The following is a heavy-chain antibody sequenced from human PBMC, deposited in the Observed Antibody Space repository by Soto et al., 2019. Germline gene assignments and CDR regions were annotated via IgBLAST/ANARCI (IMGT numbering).Heavy chain of an antibody. Sequence: GGSLRLSCAASGFTFTVYYMTWVRQAPGKGLEWVASIKNDGSEQYYVDSVKGRFTISRDNAKNSLYLQMNSLRAGDTALYYCSRENWFQDYWGQGTLVTVSS. D-gene: IGHD3-10*01. CDR1: GFTFTVYY. J-gene: IGHJ4*02. CDR3: SRENWFQDY. CDR2: IKNDGSEQ. V-gene: IGHV3-7*03.